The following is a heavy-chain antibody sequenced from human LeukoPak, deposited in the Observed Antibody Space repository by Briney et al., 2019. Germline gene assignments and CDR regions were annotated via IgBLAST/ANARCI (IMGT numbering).Heavy chain of an antibody. CDR2: IWYDGSNK. D-gene: IGHD3-10*01. Sequence: PGGSLRLSCAASGFTFSSYGMHWVRQAPGKGLEWVAVIWYDGSNKYYADSLKGRFTISRDNSQNTLYLQMNSLRAEDTAVYYCARGAGGGFGELLLEYWGQGTLVTVSS. V-gene: IGHV3-33*01. CDR3: ARGAGGGFGELLLEY. CDR1: GFTFSSYG. J-gene: IGHJ4*02.